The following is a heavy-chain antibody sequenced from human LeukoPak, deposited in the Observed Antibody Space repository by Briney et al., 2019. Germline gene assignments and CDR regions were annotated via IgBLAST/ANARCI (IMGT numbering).Heavy chain of an antibody. J-gene: IGHJ1*01. Sequence: PGGSLRLSCAASGFTFGSYAMHWVRQAPGKGLEWVAVISYDGSNKYYADSVKGRFTISRDNSKNTLYLQMNSLRAEDTAVYYCARDLSYSSGPGQHWGQGTLVTVSS. V-gene: IGHV3-30-3*01. CDR3: ARDLSYSSGPGQH. CDR1: GFTFGSYA. D-gene: IGHD6-19*01. CDR2: ISYDGSNK.